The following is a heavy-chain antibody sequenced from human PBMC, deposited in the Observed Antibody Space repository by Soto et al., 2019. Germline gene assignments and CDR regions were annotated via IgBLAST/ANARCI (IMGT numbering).Heavy chain of an antibody. V-gene: IGHV4-31*03. CDR3: ARDQEVNYSDYGGSDYYYGMDV. Sequence: SETLSLTCTVSGGSISSGGYYWSWIRQHPGKGLEWIGYIYYSGSTYYNPSLKSRVMISIDTPKNQFSLKLRSVTAADTAVYYCARDQEVNYSDYGGSDYYYGMDVWGQGTTVTVFS. CDR1: GGSISSGGYY. D-gene: IGHD5-12*01. CDR2: IYYSGST. J-gene: IGHJ6*02.